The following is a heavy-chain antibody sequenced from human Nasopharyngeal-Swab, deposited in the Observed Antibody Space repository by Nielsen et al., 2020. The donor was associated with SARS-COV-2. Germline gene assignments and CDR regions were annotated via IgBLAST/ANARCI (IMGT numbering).Heavy chain of an antibody. CDR3: AAGRATILNWYFDL. V-gene: IGHV1-69*04. J-gene: IGHJ2*01. CDR2: IIPILGIA. D-gene: IGHD5-24*01. Sequence: SVKVSCKASGGTFSSYAISWVRQAPGQGLEWMGRIIPILGIANYAQKFQGRVTITADKSTSTAYMELSSLRSEDTAVYYCAAGRATILNWYFDLWGRAPWSLSPQ. CDR1: GGTFSSYA.